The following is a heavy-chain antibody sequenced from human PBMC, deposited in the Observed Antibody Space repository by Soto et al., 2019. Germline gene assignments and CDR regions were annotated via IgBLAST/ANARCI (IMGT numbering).Heavy chain of an antibody. CDR2: IIPIFGTA. CDR1: GGTFSSYA. CDR3: ARGATTLTARGWFDP. Sequence: QVQLVQSGAEVKKPGSSVKVSCKASGGTFSSYAISWVRQAPGQGLEWMGGIIPIFGTANYAQKFQGRVTITADESTSSAYVELSSLRSEETAVYYCARGATTLTARGWFDPWGQGTLVTVSS. D-gene: IGHD4-4*01. V-gene: IGHV1-69*12. J-gene: IGHJ5*02.